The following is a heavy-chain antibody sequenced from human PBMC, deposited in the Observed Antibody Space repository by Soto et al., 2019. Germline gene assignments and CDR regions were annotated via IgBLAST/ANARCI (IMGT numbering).Heavy chain of an antibody. CDR2: IIPLFDTT. J-gene: IGHJ4*02. Sequence: SVKVSCKTSGGTFSNDIITWVRQAPGQGLECMGRIIPLFDTTNYAQKFQGRVTITADKSTGTAYMELNSLRSEDTAVYYCARGLGLYYFDYWGQGTLVTVSS. D-gene: IGHD1-26*01. CDR3: ARGLGLYYFDY. CDR1: GGTFSNDI. V-gene: IGHV1-69*08.